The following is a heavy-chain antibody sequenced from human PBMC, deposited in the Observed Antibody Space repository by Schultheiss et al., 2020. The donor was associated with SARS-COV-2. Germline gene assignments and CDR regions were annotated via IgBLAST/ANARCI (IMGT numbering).Heavy chain of an antibody. CDR3: ASRAWRRFFDP. J-gene: IGHJ5*02. CDR1: GFTFSNYE. V-gene: IGHV3-7*03. Sequence: GGSLRLSCAASGFTFSNYEMNWVRQAPGKGLEWVANIKQDGNEKYYVDSVKGRFNISRDNAKNSLYLQMDSLRDEDTAVYYCASRAWRRFFDPWGQGTLVTVSS. D-gene: IGHD1-1*01. CDR2: IKQDGNEK.